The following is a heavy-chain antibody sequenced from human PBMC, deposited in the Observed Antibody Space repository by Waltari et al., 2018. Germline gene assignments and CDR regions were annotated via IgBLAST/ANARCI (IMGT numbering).Heavy chain of an antibody. D-gene: IGHD3-22*01. V-gene: IGHV1-69*01. CDR1: GGTFRSSA. CDR2: IIPIFGTA. Sequence: QVQLVQSGAEVKKPGSSVKVSCQASGGTFRSSAISWVRQAPVQGLEWMGGIIPIFGTANYAQKFQGRVTITADESTSTAYMELSSLRSEDTAVYYCARDSHYYDSSGYPYYFDYWGQGTLVTVSS. CDR3: ARDSHYYDSSGYPYYFDY. J-gene: IGHJ4*02.